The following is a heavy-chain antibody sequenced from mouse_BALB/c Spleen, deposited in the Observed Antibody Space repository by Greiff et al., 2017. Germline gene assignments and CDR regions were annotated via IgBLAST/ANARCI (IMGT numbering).Heavy chain of an antibody. CDR1: GYSITSDYA. CDR3: ARYYGSYYFDY. Sequence: EVKLQESGPGLVKPSQSLSLTCTVTGYSITSDYAWNWIRQFPGNKLEWMGYISYSGSTSYNPSLKSRISITRDTSKNQFFLQLNSVTTEDTATYYCARYYGSYYFDYWGQGTTLTVSS. D-gene: IGHD1-2*01. J-gene: IGHJ2*01. CDR2: ISYSGST. V-gene: IGHV3-2*02.